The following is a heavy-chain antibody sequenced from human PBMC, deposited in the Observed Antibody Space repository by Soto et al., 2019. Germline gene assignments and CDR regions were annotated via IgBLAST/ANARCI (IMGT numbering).Heavy chain of an antibody. D-gene: IGHD4-17*01. CDR1: GGSSSSGDYY. CDR3: ASSAPGDYGAFDI. V-gene: IGHV4-30-4*02. J-gene: IGHJ3*02. Sequence: SETLSLTCTVSGGSSSSGDYYWSWIRQPPGKGLEWIGYIYYSGSTYYNPSLKSRVTISVDTSISTAYMELSRLRSDDTAVYYCASSAPGDYGAFDIWGQGTMVTVSS. CDR2: IYYSGST.